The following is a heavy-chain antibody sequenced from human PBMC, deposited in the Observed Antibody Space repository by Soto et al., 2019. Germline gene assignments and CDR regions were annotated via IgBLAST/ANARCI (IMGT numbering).Heavy chain of an antibody. CDR3: ARPPYPGCINAVCYPLDY. Sequence: QVQLVQSGAEVKKPGASVKISCKASGYTFNSYYMHWVRQAPGQGLEWMGIINASGGSTNYAQKLQGRVAMTRDTSTSTVYMELNSLRSEDTAVYYCARPPYPGCINAVCYPLDYWGQGTLVTVSS. V-gene: IGHV1-46*02. CDR2: INASGGST. CDR1: GYTFNSYY. D-gene: IGHD2-8*01. J-gene: IGHJ4*02.